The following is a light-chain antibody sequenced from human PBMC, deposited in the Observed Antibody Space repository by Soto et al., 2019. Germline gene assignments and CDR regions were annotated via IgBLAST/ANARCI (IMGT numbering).Light chain of an antibody. CDR1: TSNIGSNG. V-gene: IGLV1-44*01. CDR3: AAWDDRLNGYV. CDR2: SSN. J-gene: IGLJ1*01. Sequence: QSVLTQPPSASGTPGQRVTISCSGSTSNIGSNGVNWYRQLPGTAPKLLIYSSNERPSGVPDRFSGSKSGTSASLAISGLQSEDEVDYYCAAWDDRLNGYVFVTGTKLTVL.